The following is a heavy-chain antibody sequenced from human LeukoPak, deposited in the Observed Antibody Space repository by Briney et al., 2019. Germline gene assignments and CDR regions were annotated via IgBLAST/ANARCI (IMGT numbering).Heavy chain of an antibody. J-gene: IGHJ4*02. CDR1: GFTFTNSA. CDR2: ISGSGGNT. CDR3: VKSLAVPGSLDF. D-gene: IGHD6-19*01. Sequence: GGSLRLSCAASGFTFTNSAMTWVRQAPGKGLEWVSTISGSGGNTYYAESVKGRFTISRDNSENTLDLQMNSLRAQDTAVYYCVKSLAVPGSLDFWGQGTLVTVSS. V-gene: IGHV3-23*01.